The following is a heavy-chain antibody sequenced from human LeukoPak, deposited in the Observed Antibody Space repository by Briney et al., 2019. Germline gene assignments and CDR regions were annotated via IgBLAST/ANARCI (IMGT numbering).Heavy chain of an antibody. CDR2: FDPEDGET. Sequence: ASVKVSCKVSGYTLIELSMHWVRQAPGKGLEWMGGFDPEDGETIYAQKFQGRVTMTEDTSTDTAYMELSSLRSEDTAVCYCARSYGVYGDYVWYFDLWGRGTLVTVSS. CDR1: GYTLIELS. V-gene: IGHV1-24*01. D-gene: IGHD4-17*01. J-gene: IGHJ2*01. CDR3: ARSYGVYGDYVWYFDL.